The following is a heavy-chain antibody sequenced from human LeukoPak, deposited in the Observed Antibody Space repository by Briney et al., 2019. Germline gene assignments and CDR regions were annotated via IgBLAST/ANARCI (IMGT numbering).Heavy chain of an antibody. Sequence: SETLSLTCTVSGGSISSYYWSWIRQPPGKALEWIGYIYYSGSTTYNPSLQSRVTISVDTSKNRFSLKLSSVTAADTAVYFCARDLGPYTAHFDYWGQGTLVTVSS. CDR2: IYYSGST. J-gene: IGHJ4*02. CDR1: GGSISSYY. CDR3: ARDLGPYTAHFDY. V-gene: IGHV4-59*01. D-gene: IGHD5-18*01.